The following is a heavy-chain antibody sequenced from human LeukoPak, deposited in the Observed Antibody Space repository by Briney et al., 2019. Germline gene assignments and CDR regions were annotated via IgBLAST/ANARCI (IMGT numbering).Heavy chain of an antibody. J-gene: IGHJ6*04. CDR1: GFTFSSYW. CDR3: ARERWRVVAAPDHYYYYYGMDV. Sequence: GGSLRLSCAASGFTFSSYWMSWGRQAPGKGLEWVANIKQDGSEKYYVDSVKGRFTISRDNAKNSLYLQMNSLRAEDTAVYYCARERWRVVAAPDHYYYYYGMDVWGKGTTVTASS. D-gene: IGHD2-15*01. CDR2: IKQDGSEK. V-gene: IGHV3-7*01.